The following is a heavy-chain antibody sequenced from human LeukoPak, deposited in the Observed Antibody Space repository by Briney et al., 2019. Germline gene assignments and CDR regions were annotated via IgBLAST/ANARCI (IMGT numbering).Heavy chain of an antibody. V-gene: IGHV3-23*01. D-gene: IGHD3-22*01. Sequence: GGSLRLSCAASGFTFSSYTMSWVRQAPGKGLEWVSAFSGSGASTSYADSVKGRFTISRDNAKNSLYLQMNSLRAEDTAVYYCAREGKCLLDYYYYYMDVWGKGTTVTVSS. CDR3: AREGKCLLDYYYYYMDV. CDR1: GFTFSSYT. J-gene: IGHJ6*03. CDR2: FSGSGAST.